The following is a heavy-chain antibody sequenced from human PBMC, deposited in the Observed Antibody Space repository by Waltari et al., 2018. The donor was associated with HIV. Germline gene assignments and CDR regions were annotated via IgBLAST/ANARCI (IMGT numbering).Heavy chain of an antibody. CDR3: ARHDFRFGGVGAALDI. D-gene: IGHD3-16*01. Sequence: EVQLVESGGDLVQPGGSLKLSCAASGFIFRGDHVHWVRPAAGKGLEWIGRIRDKDTRYATEYAVSLRGRFTISRDDAEKTAYLHMNSLKSEDTALYYCARHDFRFGGVGAALDIWGRGTMVAVSS. V-gene: IGHV3-73*02. J-gene: IGHJ3*02. CDR1: GFIFRGDH. CDR2: IRDKDTRYAT.